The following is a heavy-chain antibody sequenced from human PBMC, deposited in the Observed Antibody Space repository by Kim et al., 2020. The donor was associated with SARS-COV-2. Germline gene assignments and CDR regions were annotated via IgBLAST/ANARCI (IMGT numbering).Heavy chain of an antibody. Sequence: SVKVSCKASGGTFSSYAISWVRQAPGQGLEWMGGIIPIFGTANYAQKFQGRVTITADESTSTAYMELSSLRSEDTAVYYCARGGWASRIVGATIPFDYWGHGTLVTVSS. J-gene: IGHJ4*01. D-gene: IGHD1-26*01. CDR1: GGTFSSYA. CDR3: ARGGWASRIVGATIPFDY. CDR2: IIPIFGTA. V-gene: IGHV1-69*13.